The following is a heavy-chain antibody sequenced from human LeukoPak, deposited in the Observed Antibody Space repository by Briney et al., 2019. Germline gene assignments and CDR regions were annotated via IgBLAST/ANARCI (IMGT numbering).Heavy chain of an antibody. D-gene: IGHD5-12*01. J-gene: IGHJ6*03. CDR1: GGSISSYY. Sequence: SETLSLTCTISGGSISSYYWSWIRQPPGKGLEWVGYIYYTGSTNHNPSLKSRVTISVDTSKNQFSLKLSSVTAADTAVYYCARVVYSGYDFRGAMDVWGKGTTVTVSS. CDR2: IYYTGST. V-gene: IGHV4-59*01. CDR3: ARVVYSGYDFRGAMDV.